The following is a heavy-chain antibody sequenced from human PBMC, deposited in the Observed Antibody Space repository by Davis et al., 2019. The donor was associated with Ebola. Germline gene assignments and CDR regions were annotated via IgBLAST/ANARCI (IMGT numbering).Heavy chain of an antibody. CDR1: GFIFSNYA. D-gene: IGHD6-19*01. CDR3: AKAGDSSGWFDNWFDP. CDR2: ISGRGSGGNT. Sequence: GESLKISCEASGFIFSNYAMTWVRQAPGKGLEWLSTISGRGSGGNTYYADSVKGRFTISRDNSKNTLYLQMNSLRAEDTAVYYCAKAGDSSGWFDNWFDPWGQETLVTVSS. V-gene: IGHV3-23*01. J-gene: IGHJ5*02.